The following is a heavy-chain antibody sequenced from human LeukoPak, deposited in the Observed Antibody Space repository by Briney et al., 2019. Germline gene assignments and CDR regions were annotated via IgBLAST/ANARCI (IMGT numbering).Heavy chain of an antibody. CDR2: ISGSGGST. CDR1: GFTFSSYA. Sequence: GGSLRLSCAASGFTFSSYAMSWVRQAPGKGLEWVSAISGSGGSTYYADSVKGRFTISRDNSKNTLYLQMNSPRAEDTAVYYCAKDGGGLLWFGELPTLDYWGQGTLVTVSS. J-gene: IGHJ4*02. D-gene: IGHD3-10*01. CDR3: AKDGGGLLWFGELPTLDY. V-gene: IGHV3-23*01.